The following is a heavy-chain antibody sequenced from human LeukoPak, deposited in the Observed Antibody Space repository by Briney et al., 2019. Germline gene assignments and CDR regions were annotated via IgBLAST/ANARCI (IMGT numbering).Heavy chain of an antibody. J-gene: IGHJ5*02. Sequence: SETLSLTCSVSGGSVTSGGFYWGWLRQPPGKGPEWIATIYYTGSTYYNPSLKSRVTISIDTSKNQFSLRLTSVTATDTAVYHCARHGGSGSLSRPFDPWGQGTLVTVSS. CDR1: GGSVTSGGFY. V-gene: IGHV4-39*01. CDR3: ARHGGSGSLSRPFDP. D-gene: IGHD3-10*01. CDR2: IYYTGST.